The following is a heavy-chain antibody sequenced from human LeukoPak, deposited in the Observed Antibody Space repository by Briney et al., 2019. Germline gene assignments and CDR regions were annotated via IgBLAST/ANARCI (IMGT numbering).Heavy chain of an antibody. D-gene: IGHD5-24*01. Sequence: GGSLRLSCAAPGFTFSSYAMSWVRQAPGKGLEWVSGISGSGGSTYYADSVKGRFTISRDNSKNTLYLRMNSLRAEDTAVYYCAKGRDGYNADFDYWGQGTLVTVSS. V-gene: IGHV3-23*01. CDR2: ISGSGGST. CDR3: AKGRDGYNADFDY. J-gene: IGHJ4*02. CDR1: GFTFSSYA.